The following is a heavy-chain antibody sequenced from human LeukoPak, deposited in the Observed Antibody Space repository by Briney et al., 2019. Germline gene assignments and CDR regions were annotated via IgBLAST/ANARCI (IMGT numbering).Heavy chain of an antibody. CDR1: GFTFSDYY. D-gene: IGHD6-13*01. CDR2: ISSSGSTI. V-gene: IGHV3-11*01. J-gene: IGHJ6*02. CDR3: ARDIAAAPEFYYYYGMDV. Sequence: KPGGSLRLSCAASGFTFSDYYMSWIRQAPGKGLEWVSYISSSGSTIHYADSVKGRFTISRDNAKNSLYLQMNSLRAEDTAVYYCARDIAAAPEFYYYYGMDVWGQGTTVTVSS.